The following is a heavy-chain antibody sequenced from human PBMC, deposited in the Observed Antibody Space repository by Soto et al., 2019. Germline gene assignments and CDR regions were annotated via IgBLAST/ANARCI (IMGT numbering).Heavy chain of an antibody. D-gene: IGHD3-16*01. CDR2: INEYGSVI. J-gene: IGHJ4*02. CDR1: GFTFSSYL. Sequence: GGSLRLSCAAPGFTFSSYLMHWVRQVPGKGLVWVSRINEYGSVINYADSVKGRFTIFRDNSKNTLYLEMNSLRAEDAAVYYCTRDIGGRGAYWGQGTLVTVS. V-gene: IGHV3-74*01. CDR3: TRDIGGRGAY.